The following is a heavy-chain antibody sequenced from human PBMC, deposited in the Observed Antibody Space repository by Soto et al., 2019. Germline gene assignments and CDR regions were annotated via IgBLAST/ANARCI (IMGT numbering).Heavy chain of an antibody. CDR2: IYWDDDK. CDR3: ARSLTVVVTAMTDALDI. CDR1: GFSLSTSGVG. Sequence: SGPTLVNPTQTLTLTCTFSGFSLSTSGVGVGWIRQPPGKALEWLALIYWDDDKRYSPSLKSRLTITKDTSKNQVVLTMTNMDPVDTATYYCARSLTVVVTAMTDALDIWGQGTMVTVSS. J-gene: IGHJ3*02. V-gene: IGHV2-5*02. D-gene: IGHD2-21*02.